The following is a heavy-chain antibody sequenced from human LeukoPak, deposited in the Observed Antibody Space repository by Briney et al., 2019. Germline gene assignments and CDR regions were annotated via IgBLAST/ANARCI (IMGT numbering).Heavy chain of an antibody. Sequence: GGSLRLSCAASGFTFINAWMAWVRQAPGKGLEWVSYISSSGSTIYYADSVKGRFTISRDNAKNSLYLQMNSLRAEDTAVYYCAADPRIAAAGSGGPDVDYWGQGTLVTVSS. CDR2: ISSSGSTI. CDR3: AADPRIAAAGSGGPDVDY. V-gene: IGHV3-11*04. CDR1: GFTFINAW. J-gene: IGHJ4*02. D-gene: IGHD6-13*01.